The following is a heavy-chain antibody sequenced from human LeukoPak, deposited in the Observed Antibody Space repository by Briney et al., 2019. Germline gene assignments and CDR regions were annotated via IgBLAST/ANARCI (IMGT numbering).Heavy chain of an antibody. CDR1: GFTFSSYW. J-gene: IGHJ6*03. D-gene: IGHD6-19*01. V-gene: IGHV3-23*01. CDR2: ISGSGGST. CDR3: AKDPYSSPYYYMDV. Sequence: PGGSLRLSCAASGFTFSSYWMTWVRQAPGKGLEWVSAISGSGGSTYYADSVKGRFTISRDNSKNTLYLQMNSLRAEDTAVYYCAKDPYSSPYYYMDVWGKGTTVTISS.